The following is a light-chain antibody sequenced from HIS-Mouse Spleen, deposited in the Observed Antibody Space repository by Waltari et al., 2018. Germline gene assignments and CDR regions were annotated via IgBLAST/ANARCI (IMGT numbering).Light chain of an antibody. CDR1: SLRSYY. V-gene: IGLV3-19*01. J-gene: IGLJ3*02. CDR3: NSRDSSGNHLV. CDR2: GKN. Sequence: SVALGQTVRITCQGDSLRSYYASCYQQKPGQALGIVLYGKNNRPSGIPDRFSGSSSGNTAYLTITGAQAEDEADYYCNSRDSSGNHLVVGGGTKLTVL.